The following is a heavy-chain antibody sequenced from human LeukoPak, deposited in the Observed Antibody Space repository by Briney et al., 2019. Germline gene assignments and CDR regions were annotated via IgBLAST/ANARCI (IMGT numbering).Heavy chain of an antibody. CDR3: ARGRGSGSGSYYRSPKYYYYYYMDV. V-gene: IGHV4-34*01. Sequence: PSETLSLTCAVYGGSFSGYYWSWIRQTPGKGLEWIGEINHSGSTNYNPSLKSRVTISVDTSKNQFSLKLRSVTAADTAVYYCARGRGSGSGSYYRSPKYYYYYYMDVWGKGTTVTVSS. CDR1: GGSFSGYY. J-gene: IGHJ6*03. D-gene: IGHD3-10*01. CDR2: INHSGST.